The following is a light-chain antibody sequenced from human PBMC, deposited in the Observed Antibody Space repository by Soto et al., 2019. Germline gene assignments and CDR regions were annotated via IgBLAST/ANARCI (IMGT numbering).Light chain of an antibody. CDR3: SSFTSSSTRV. J-gene: IGLJ1*01. CDR1: SSDVGGYDY. V-gene: IGLV2-14*01. Sequence: QSALTQPASVSGSPGQSITISCTGSSSDVGGYDYVSWYQQYPGKAPKLMIYDVSNRPSGVSNRFSGSKSGNTASLTISGLQADDEADYYCSSFTSSSTRVFGPGTEVTVL. CDR2: DVS.